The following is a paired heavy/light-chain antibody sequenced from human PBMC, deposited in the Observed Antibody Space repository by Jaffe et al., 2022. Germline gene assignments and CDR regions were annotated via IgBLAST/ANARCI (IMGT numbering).Light chain of an antibody. J-gene: IGLJ2*01. CDR2: EDN. CDR1: KLGDKY. Sequence: SYELTQPPSVSVSPGQTASITCSGDKLGDKYVSWYQQKPGQSPVVVIYEDNKRPSGIPERFSGSNSGNTATLTISGTQAMDEADYYCQAWDSSTAVFGGGTKLTVL. V-gene: IGLV3-1*01. CDR3: QAWDSSTAV.
Heavy chain of an antibody. Sequence: EVQLLESGGGLVQPGGSLRLSCAASGFTFDNYAMSWVRQAPGKGLEWVSAISGSGGSTYYADSVKGRFTISRDNSRNTLYLQMNSLRAEDTAVYYCARGAVLGSTVAKPFDCWGQGTLVTVSS. V-gene: IGHV3-23*01. D-gene: IGHD4-17*01. J-gene: IGHJ4*02. CDR2: ISGSGGST. CDR1: GFTFDNYA. CDR3: ARGAVLGSTVAKPFDC.